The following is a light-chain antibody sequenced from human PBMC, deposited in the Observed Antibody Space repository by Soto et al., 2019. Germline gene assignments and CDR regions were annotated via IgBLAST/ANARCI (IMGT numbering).Light chain of an antibody. CDR3: CSYAGSSTWV. CDR2: EGS. V-gene: IGLV2-23*01. Sequence: QSVLTQPASVSGSPGQSITISCTGTSSDVGSYNLVSWYQHHPGKAPKLMIYEGSKGPSGVSNRFSGSKSGNTASLTISGLQAEDEADYYCCSYAGSSTWVFGGGTKVTVL. J-gene: IGLJ3*02. CDR1: SSDVGSYNL.